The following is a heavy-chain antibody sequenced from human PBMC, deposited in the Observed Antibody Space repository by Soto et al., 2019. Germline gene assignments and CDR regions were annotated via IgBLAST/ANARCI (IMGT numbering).Heavy chain of an antibody. V-gene: IGHV3-23*01. D-gene: IGHD3-16*02. CDR3: AKRIDDYIWGSYRYFDY. Sequence: EVQLLESGGGLVQPGGSLRLSCAASGFTFSSYAMSWVRQAPGKGLEWVSAISGSGGSTYYADSVKGRFTISRDNSKNTLYLQMNSLRAEDTAVYYCAKRIDDYIWGSYRYFDYWVQGTLVTVSS. CDR2: ISGSGGST. J-gene: IGHJ4*02. CDR1: GFTFSSYA.